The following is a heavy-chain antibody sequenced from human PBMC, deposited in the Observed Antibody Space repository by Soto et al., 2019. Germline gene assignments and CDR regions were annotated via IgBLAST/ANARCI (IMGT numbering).Heavy chain of an antibody. CDR3: ARDRGFLRSAWSYAFEI. CDR2: ISAYNGNT. J-gene: IGHJ3*02. Sequence: GASVKVSCKASGCTFTSYGISWVRQAPGQGLEWMGWISAYNGNTNYAQKLQGRVTMTTDTSTSTAYMELRSLRSDDTAVYCCARDRGFLRSAWSYAFEIWGQGTMVTVSS. CDR1: GCTFTSYG. V-gene: IGHV1-18*01. D-gene: IGHD6-19*01.